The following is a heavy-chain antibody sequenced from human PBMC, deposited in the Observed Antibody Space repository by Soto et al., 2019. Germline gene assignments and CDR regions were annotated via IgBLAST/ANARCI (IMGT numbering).Heavy chain of an antibody. J-gene: IGHJ4*02. V-gene: IGHV3-23*01. CDR2: ISGNAGRT. CDR1: GFSFNNYA. CDR3: AKTKGNYCSGGSCYYFDK. D-gene: IGHD2-15*01. Sequence: HPGGSLRLSCAASGFSFNNYAVGWVRQTPGKGLEWVSVISGNAGRTYYADSVKGRFIISRDNSRETLSLQMDSLRGDDTAIYYCAKTKGNYCSGGSCYYFDKWGQGVLVTVSS.